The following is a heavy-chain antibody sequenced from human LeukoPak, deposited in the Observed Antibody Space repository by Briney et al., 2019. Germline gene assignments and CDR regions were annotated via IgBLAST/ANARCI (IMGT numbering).Heavy chain of an antibody. D-gene: IGHD3-10*01. CDR1: GYTFTGYY. Sequence: ASVKVSCKASGYTFTGYYMHWVRQAPGQGLEWMGWINPNSGGTNYAQKFQGRVTMTRDTSISTAYMELRSLRSDDTAVYYCARDAYGSGGSDFDYWGQGTLVTVSS. CDR2: INPNSGGT. J-gene: IGHJ4*02. V-gene: IGHV1-2*02. CDR3: ARDAYGSGGSDFDY.